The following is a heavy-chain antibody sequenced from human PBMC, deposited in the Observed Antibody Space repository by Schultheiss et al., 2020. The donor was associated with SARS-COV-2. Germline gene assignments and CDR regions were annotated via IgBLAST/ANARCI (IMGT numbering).Heavy chain of an antibody. J-gene: IGHJ4*02. CDR2: MWYDGSKN. Sequence: GGSLRLSCAASGFTFSSYGMHWVRQAPGKGLEWVAVMWYDGSKNYYADSVKGRFTISRDNSKNTLYLQMNSLRVEDTAVYYCARSHHPNYWGQGTLVTVSS. CDR1: GFTFSSYG. V-gene: IGHV3-33*01. CDR3: ARSHHPNY.